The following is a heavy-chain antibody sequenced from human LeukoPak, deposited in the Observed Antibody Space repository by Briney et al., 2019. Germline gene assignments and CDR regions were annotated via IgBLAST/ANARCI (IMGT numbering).Heavy chain of an antibody. CDR1: GFTFSSYA. Sequence: PGGALRLSCAASGFTFSSYAMHWVRQAPGKGLEGVAVISYDGSNKYYADSVKGRFTISRDNSKNTLYLQMNSLRAEDTAVYYCANQRGDYYDSSGYRRHYYYGMDVWGQGTTVTVSS. CDR3: ANQRGDYYDSSGYRRHYYYGMDV. D-gene: IGHD3-22*01. J-gene: IGHJ6*02. CDR2: ISYDGSNK. V-gene: IGHV3-30-3*01.